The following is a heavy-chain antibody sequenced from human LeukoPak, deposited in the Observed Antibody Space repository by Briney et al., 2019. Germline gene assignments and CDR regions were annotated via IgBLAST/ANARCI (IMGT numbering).Heavy chain of an antibody. V-gene: IGHV3-48*01. CDR1: GFTFSSYS. J-gene: IGHJ4*02. Sequence: GGSLRLSCAASGFTFSSYSMNWVRQAPGKGLEWVSYISSSSSTIYYADSVKGRFTISRDNAKNSLYLQMNSLRAEDMAVYYCARDALGYDILTGYYDDRYPDYWGQGTLVTVSS. CDR2: ISSSSSTI. D-gene: IGHD3-9*01. CDR3: ARDALGYDILTGYYDDRYPDY.